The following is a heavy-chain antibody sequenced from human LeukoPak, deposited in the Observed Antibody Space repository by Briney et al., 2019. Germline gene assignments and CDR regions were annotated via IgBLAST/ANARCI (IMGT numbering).Heavy chain of an antibody. CDR3: AREYYYDSSGYLNWFDP. CDR1: GGSISSYY. CDR2: IYTSGST. J-gene: IGHJ5*02. D-gene: IGHD3-22*01. V-gene: IGHV4-4*07. Sequence: SETLSFTCTVSGGSISSYYWSWIRQPAGKGLEWIGRIYTSGSTNYNPSLKSRVTMSVDTSKNQFSLKLSSVTAADTAVYYCAREYYYDSSGYLNWFDPWGQGTLVTVSS.